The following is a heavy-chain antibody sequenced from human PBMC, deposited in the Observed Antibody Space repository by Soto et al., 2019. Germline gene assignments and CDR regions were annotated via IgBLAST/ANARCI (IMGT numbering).Heavy chain of an antibody. CDR1: GFTFSSYA. CDR3: AADDGGDTGAWQQLNY. Sequence: GGSLRLSCAASGFTFSSYAMSWVRQASGKGLEWVSAISGSGGSTYYADSVKGRFTISRDNSKNTLYLQMNSLRSEDTAVYYCAADDGGDTGAWQQLNYWGQGTLVTVSS. CDR2: ISGSGGST. J-gene: IGHJ4*02. D-gene: IGHD6-13*01. V-gene: IGHV3-23*01.